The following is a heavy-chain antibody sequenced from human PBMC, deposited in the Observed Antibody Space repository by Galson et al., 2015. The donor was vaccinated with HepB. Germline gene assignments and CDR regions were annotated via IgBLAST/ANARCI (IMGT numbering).Heavy chain of an antibody. V-gene: IGHV5-51*01. Sequence: QSGAAAKKPGESLKISCKGSGYSFSTYWIGWVRQMPGKGLEWMGVIYPPDSDTRYSPSFQGQVTTSVDKSISTAYLQWSSLKASDTAMYYCARRSLYWYFDVWGRGTLVTVSS. CDR2: IYPPDSDT. J-gene: IGHJ2*01. CDR1: GYSFSTYW. CDR3: ARRSLYWYFDV.